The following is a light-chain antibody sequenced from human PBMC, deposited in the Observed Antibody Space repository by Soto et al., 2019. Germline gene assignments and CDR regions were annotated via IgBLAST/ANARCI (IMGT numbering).Light chain of an antibody. J-gene: IGLJ1*01. CDR1: SSDVGGYDY. Sequence: QSVLTQPASVTGSPGQTITISCTATSSDVGGYDYVSWYQQHPGTAPRLIIFEVTNRPTGVSNRFSGSKSGNTASLTISRLQDEEEPDYSCTSYTRRSTQVFGTGSKVT. CDR2: EVT. CDR3: TSYTRRSTQV. V-gene: IGLV2-14*01.